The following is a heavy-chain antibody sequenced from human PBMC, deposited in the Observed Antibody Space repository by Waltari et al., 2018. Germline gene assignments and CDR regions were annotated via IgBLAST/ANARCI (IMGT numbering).Heavy chain of an antibody. D-gene: IGHD5-18*01. V-gene: IGHV4-39*01. CDR3: ARQGDSYGFFDS. J-gene: IGHJ4*02. Sequence: QLQLQESGPGLVKPSETLSLTCTVSGGSISSNNYYWGCFRQSPGKGLEWIGSIYYSGTTYYNPSLQMRATISVDTSKNQFSLKLTSVIAADTAMYYCARQGDSYGFFDSWGLGTLVTISS. CDR2: IYYSGTT. CDR1: GGSISSNNYY.